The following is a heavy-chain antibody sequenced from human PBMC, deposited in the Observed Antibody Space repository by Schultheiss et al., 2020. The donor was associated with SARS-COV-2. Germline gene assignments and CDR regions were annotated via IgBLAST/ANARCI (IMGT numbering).Heavy chain of an antibody. CDR1: GGSISGYY. D-gene: IGHD5-24*01. CDR3: ARDPGWDGFNPVLDY. CDR2: IYYSGST. J-gene: IGHJ4*02. Sequence: SQTLSLTCTVSGGSISGYYWSWIRQPPGKGLEWIGYIYYSGSTNYNPSLKSRVTISVDTSKNQFSLKLSSVTAADTAVYYCARDPGWDGFNPVLDYWGQGTLVTVSS. V-gene: IGHV4-59*12.